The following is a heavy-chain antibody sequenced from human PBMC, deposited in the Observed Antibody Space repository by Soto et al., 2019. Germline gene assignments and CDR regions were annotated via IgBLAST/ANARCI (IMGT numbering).Heavy chain of an antibody. CDR2: ISYDGSNK. V-gene: IGHV3-30*18. Sequence: GGSLRLSCAASGFTFSSYGMHWVRQAPGKGLEWVAVISYDGSNKYYADSVKGRFTISRDDSKNTLYLQMNSLRAEDTAVYYRAKDAGYGSGSYFSYWGQGTLVTVSS. CDR3: AKDAGYGSGSYFSY. CDR1: GFTFSSYG. D-gene: IGHD3-10*01. J-gene: IGHJ4*02.